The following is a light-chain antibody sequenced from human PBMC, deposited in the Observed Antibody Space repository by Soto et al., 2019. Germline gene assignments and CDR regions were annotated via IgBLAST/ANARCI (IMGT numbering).Light chain of an antibody. CDR3: QSYDSSLSGWV. CDR2: GNS. J-gene: IGLJ3*02. Sequence: QSVLTQPPSVSGAPGQRVTISCTGSSYNIGAGYDVHWYQQLPGTAPKLLIYGNSNRPSGVPDRVSGSKSGTSASLAITGLQAEYEADYYCQSYDSSLSGWVFGEGTKLTVL. V-gene: IGLV1-40*01. CDR1: SYNIGAGYD.